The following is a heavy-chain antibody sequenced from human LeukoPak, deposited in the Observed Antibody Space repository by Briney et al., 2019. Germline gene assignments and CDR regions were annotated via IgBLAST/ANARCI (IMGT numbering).Heavy chain of an antibody. D-gene: IGHD2-2*01. Sequence: GGSLRLSCTASGFTFGDYAMSWVRQAPGKGLEWVGFIRSKAYGGTTEYAASVKGRFTISRDDSKSIAYLQMNSLKTEDTAVYYCTRNKLGYCSSTSCYEDYYFDYWGQETPVTVSS. CDR3: TRNKLGYCSSTSCYEDYYFDY. CDR2: IRSKAYGGTT. CDR1: GFTFGDYA. J-gene: IGHJ4*02. V-gene: IGHV3-49*04.